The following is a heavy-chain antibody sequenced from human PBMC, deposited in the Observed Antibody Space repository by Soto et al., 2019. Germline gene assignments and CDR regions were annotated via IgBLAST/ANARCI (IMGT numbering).Heavy chain of an antibody. CDR2: IIPIFGTA. J-gene: IGHJ4*02. CDR1: GGTFSSYA. Sequence: GASVKVSCKASGGTFSSYAISWVRQAPGQGLEWMGGIIPIFGTANYAQKFQGRVTITADESTSTAYMELSGLRSEDTAVYYCARARSGYFDYWGQGTLVTVSS. CDR3: ARARSGYFDY. D-gene: IGHD3-22*01. V-gene: IGHV1-69*13.